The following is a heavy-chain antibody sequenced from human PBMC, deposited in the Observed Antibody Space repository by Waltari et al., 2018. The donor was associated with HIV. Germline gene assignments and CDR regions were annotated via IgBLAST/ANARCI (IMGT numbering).Heavy chain of an antibody. J-gene: IGHJ6*02. CDR2: IYQNGNT. Sequence: QVQLQESGPGLVKPSETLSLTCSVSGGSIRDHYLSWIRQSPGTGLEWIGYIYQNGNTNYNSSLKSRVTMSVASSKNQFSRKLTSVTAADTAIYYCARGPIMTAGNFYNGFDVWGRGTTVTVSS. D-gene: IGHD2-21*02. V-gene: IGHV4-59*11. CDR3: ARGPIMTAGNFYNGFDV. CDR1: GGSIRDHY.